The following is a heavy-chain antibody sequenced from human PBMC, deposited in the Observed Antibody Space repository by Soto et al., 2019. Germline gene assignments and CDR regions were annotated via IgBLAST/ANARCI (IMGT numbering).Heavy chain of an antibody. D-gene: IGHD6-6*01. CDR2: IWYDGSNK. CDR3: ARGEYSSSSFYFQH. CDR1: GFTFSSYG. Sequence: GGSLRLSCAASGFTFSSYGMHWVRQAPGKGLEWVAVIWYDGSNKYYADSVKGRFTISRDNSKNTLYLQMNSLRAEDTAVYYCARGEYSSSSFYFQHWGQGTLVTVSS. V-gene: IGHV3-33*01. J-gene: IGHJ1*01.